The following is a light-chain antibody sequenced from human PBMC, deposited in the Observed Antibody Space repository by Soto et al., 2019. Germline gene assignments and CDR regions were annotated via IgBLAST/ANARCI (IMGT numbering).Light chain of an antibody. CDR2: AASSLLSGVS. V-gene: IGKV1-39*01. Sequence: DIQMTQSPSSLSAFVGDRVTMTCRASQSISTLLNWYQQKPGKAPKLLIYAASSLLSGVSSLQSGVLSRFSGSGSGTNFTLTISRLPPDAFANYYCQQSYSPPRTFGPGTKVEIK. CDR3: QQSYSPPRT. CDR1: QSISTL. J-gene: IGKJ3*01.